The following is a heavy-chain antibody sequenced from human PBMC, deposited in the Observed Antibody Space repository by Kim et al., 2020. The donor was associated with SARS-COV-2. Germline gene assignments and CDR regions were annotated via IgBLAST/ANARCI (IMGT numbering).Heavy chain of an antibody. D-gene: IGHD6-13*01. CDR3: GRAAAGTR. CDR2: GGRT. J-gene: IGHJ4*02. Sequence: GGRTYYADSVKGRFTISRDNSKNTLYLQMNSLRAEDTAVYYCGRAAAGTRWGQGTLVTVSS. V-gene: IGHV3-23*01.